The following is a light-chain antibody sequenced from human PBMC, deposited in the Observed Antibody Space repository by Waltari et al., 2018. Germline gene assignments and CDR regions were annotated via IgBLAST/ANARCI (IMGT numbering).Light chain of an antibody. Sequence: QSALTQPRSVSGSPGQSVTISCTGTSSDVGGYTYVSWSQHHPGRAPQLIIYDVDKRPSGVPDRFFGSKSGNTASLTISGLQADDESDFYCCSYAASVHWLFGGGTKVTVL. J-gene: IGLJ3*02. CDR1: SSDVGGYTY. CDR2: DVD. CDR3: CSYAASVHWL. V-gene: IGLV2-11*02.